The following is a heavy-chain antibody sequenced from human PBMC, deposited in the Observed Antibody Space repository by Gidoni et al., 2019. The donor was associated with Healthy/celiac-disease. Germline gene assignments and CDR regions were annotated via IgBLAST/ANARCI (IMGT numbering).Heavy chain of an antibody. CDR3: ATTVTTGYGMDV. V-gene: IGHV1-69*02. Sequence: QVQLVQSGSAVQTPGHSVKISLQASGRTFRSHPISWVRQSPGQGLEWMGRFIHILGRANYAQKDQGRVTITADKTRSTAYMELSSLRSEDTAGDYCATTVTTGYGMDVWGQGTTVTVSS. J-gene: IGHJ6*02. D-gene: IGHD4-17*01. CDR2: FIHILGRA. CDR1: GRTFRSHP.